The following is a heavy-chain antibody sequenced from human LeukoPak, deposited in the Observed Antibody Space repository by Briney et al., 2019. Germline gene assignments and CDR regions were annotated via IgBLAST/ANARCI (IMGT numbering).Heavy chain of an antibody. J-gene: IGHJ4*02. Sequence: GGSLRLSCAASGFTFSKAWMNWVRQAPGKGLEWVAVISYDGSNKYYADSVKGRFTISRDNSKNTLYLQMNSLRAEDTAVYYCAKDYDFWSGYQPLYFDYWGQGTLVTVSS. D-gene: IGHD3-3*01. CDR2: ISYDGSNK. CDR1: GFTFSKAW. V-gene: IGHV3-30*18. CDR3: AKDYDFWSGYQPLYFDY.